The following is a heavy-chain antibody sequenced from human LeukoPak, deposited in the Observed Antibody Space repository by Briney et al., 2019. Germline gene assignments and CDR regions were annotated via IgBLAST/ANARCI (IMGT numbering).Heavy chain of an antibody. D-gene: IGHD2-2*01. CDR2: IYHSGST. J-gene: IGHJ4*02. Sequence: SGTLSLTCAVSGGSISSSNWWSWVRQPPGKGLEWIGEIYHSGSTNYNPSLKSRVTISVDTSKNQFSLKLSSVTAADTAVYYCARRRRYCSSTSCYGGFDYWGQGTLVTVSS. V-gene: IGHV4-4*02. CDR1: GGSISSSNW. CDR3: ARRRRYCSSTSCYGGFDY.